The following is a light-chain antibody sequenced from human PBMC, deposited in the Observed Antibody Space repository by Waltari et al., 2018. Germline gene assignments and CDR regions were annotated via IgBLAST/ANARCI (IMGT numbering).Light chain of an antibody. Sequence: VILTQSPATLSLSPGERATLSCRASQSVSTYLAWYQQKPGQAPRLLIYGASNRATGIPDRFSGSGSGTEFILTISSLEPEDFAVYYCQKYNDSPWTFGQGTKVEIK. V-gene: IGKV3-20*01. CDR2: GAS. CDR3: QKYNDSPWT. J-gene: IGKJ1*01. CDR1: QSVSTY.